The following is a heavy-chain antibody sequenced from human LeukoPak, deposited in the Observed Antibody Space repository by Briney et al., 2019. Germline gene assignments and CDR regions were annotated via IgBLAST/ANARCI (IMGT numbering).Heavy chain of an antibody. J-gene: IGHJ3*02. CDR2: IYYSGST. CDR1: GGSISSYY. Sequence: SETLSLTCTVSGGSISSYYWSWIRQPPGKGLEWIGYIYYSGSTNYNPSLKSRVTISVDTSKNQFSLKLSSVTAVDTAVYYCASHVWTVAATDDAFDIWGQGTMVTVSS. D-gene: IGHD2-15*01. CDR3: ASHVWTVAATDDAFDI. V-gene: IGHV4-59*08.